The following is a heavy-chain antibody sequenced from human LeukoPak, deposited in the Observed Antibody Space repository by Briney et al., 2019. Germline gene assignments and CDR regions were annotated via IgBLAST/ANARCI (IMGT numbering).Heavy chain of an antibody. CDR1: GFTFSSYW. Sequence: GGSLRLSCAASGFTFSSYWMHWVRQVPGKGLVWVSRINSDGSSTSYADSVKGRFTISRDNAKNTLYVQMNSLRAEDTAVYCCSSGSGHAFDIWGRGTMVTVSS. V-gene: IGHV3-74*01. CDR3: SSGSGHAFDI. CDR2: INSDGSST. D-gene: IGHD3-10*01. J-gene: IGHJ3*02.